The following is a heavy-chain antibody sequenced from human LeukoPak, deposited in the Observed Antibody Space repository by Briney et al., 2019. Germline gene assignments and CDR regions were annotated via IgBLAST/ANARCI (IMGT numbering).Heavy chain of an antibody. CDR3: ARDFKPYYYDSSGYYLDY. CDR1: GGTFSSYA. Sequence: ASVKVSCKASGGTFSSYAISWVRQAPGQGLEWMGGINPIFGTANYAQKFQGRVTITADESTSTAYMELSSLRSEDTAVYYCARDFKPYYYDSSGYYLDYWGQGTLVTVSS. D-gene: IGHD3-22*01. J-gene: IGHJ4*02. CDR2: INPIFGTA. V-gene: IGHV1-69*13.